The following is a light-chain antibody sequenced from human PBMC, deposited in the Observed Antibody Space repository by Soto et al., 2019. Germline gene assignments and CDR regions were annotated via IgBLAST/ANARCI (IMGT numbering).Light chain of an antibody. CDR2: DNS. Sequence: QSALTQPPSMSAAPAQKVPISCSGSSSNIGDNFVSWYQHLPGTAPKLLIFDNSQRPSEIPDRFFGSKSGTIATLAITGPQTGDEAVYYCATWDSKLSAVVFGGGTKLTVL. V-gene: IGLV1-51*01. CDR1: SSNIGDNF. J-gene: IGLJ2*01. CDR3: ATWDSKLSAVV.